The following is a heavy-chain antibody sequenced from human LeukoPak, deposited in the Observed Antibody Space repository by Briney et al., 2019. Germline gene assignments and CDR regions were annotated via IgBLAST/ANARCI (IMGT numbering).Heavy chain of an antibody. CDR1: GYTLTELS. V-gene: IGHV1-24*01. CDR3: ATDQYSYSPLGY. CDR2: FDPEDGET. D-gene: IGHD2/OR15-2a*01. Sequence: APVKVSCKVSGYTLTELSMHWVRQAPGKGLEWMGGFDPEDGETIYAQKFQGRVTMTEDTSTDTAYMELSSLRSEDTAVYYCATDQYSYSPLGYWGQGTLVTVSS. J-gene: IGHJ4*02.